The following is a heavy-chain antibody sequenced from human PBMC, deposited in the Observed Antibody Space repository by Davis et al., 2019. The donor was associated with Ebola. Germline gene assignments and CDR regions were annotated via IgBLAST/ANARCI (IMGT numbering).Heavy chain of an antibody. D-gene: IGHD3-16*01. CDR2: IEQDGSEK. Sequence: GESLKISCAAPCFPFSNYWMSWVRQAPGKGLEWVANIEQDGSEKYYVDSLKGRFTISRDNAKNSVSLQMNSLRAEDTAVYYCVKMFGGFDVWGQGTTVTVSS. CDR1: CFPFSNYW. J-gene: IGHJ6*02. CDR3: VKMFGGFDV. V-gene: IGHV3-7*01.